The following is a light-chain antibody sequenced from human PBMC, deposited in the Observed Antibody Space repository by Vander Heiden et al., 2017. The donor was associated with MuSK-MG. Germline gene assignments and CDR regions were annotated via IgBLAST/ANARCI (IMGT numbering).Light chain of an antibody. CDR2: GAS. CDR3: QQDGSSQT. J-gene: IGKJ3*01. Sequence: EIVLTQSPGTLSLSPGERATLTCRASQSVSSSYLAWYQQKPGQAPRLLIYGASSRATGIPDRFSGSGSGTDFTLTISRLEPEDFAVYYWQQDGSSQTFGHGTKVDIK. CDR1: QSVSSSY. V-gene: IGKV3-20*01.